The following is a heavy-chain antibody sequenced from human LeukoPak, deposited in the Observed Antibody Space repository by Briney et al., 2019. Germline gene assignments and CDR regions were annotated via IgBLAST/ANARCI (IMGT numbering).Heavy chain of an antibody. V-gene: IGHV1-24*01. CDR1: GYTLTELS. D-gene: IGHD3-16*01. Sequence: GASVKVSCKVSGYTLTELSMHWVRQAPGKGLEWMGGFDPEDGETIYAQKFQGRVTMTEDTSTDTAYMELSSLRSEDTAVYYCATGGGGSSAPWFDPWGQGTLVTGSS. CDR2: FDPEDGET. CDR3: ATGGGGSSAPWFDP. J-gene: IGHJ5*02.